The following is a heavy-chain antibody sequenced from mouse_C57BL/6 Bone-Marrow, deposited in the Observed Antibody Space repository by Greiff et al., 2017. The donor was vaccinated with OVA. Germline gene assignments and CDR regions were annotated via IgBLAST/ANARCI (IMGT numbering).Heavy chain of an antibody. Sequence: QVQLQQSGAELVRPGPSVKMSCKASGYTFTNYWIGWAKQRPGHGLEWIGDIYPGGGYTNYNEKFKGKATLTADKSSSTAYMQFSSLTSEDSAIYYCARSPIYSYFDYWGQGTTLTVSS. CDR3: ARSPIYSYFDY. CDR1: GYTFTNYW. V-gene: IGHV1-63*01. J-gene: IGHJ2*01. CDR2: IYPGGGYT. D-gene: IGHD2-1*01.